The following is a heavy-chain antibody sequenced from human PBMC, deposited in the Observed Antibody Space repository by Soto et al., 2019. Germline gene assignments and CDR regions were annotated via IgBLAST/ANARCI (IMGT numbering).Heavy chain of an antibody. CDR2: INPSGGST. CDR3: ARVLSVGTMVRGVLDY. V-gene: IGHV1-46*01. CDR1: GYTFTSYY. Sequence: ASVKVSCKASGYTFTSYYMHWVRQAPGQGLEWMGIINPSGGSTSYAQKFQGRVTMTRDTSTSTVYMELSSLRSEDTAVYYCARVLSVGTMVRGVLDYWGQGTLATVSS. J-gene: IGHJ4*02. D-gene: IGHD3-10*01.